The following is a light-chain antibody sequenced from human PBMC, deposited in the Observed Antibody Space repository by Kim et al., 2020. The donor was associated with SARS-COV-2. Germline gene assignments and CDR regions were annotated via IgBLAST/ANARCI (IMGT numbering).Light chain of an antibody. CDR2: GAS. CDR3: QQYSSSPAT. J-gene: IGKJ1*01. Sequence: PGERATLSCRARQCVGSNYLACDQQKPGQAPRLRIYGASNRATGIPDRFSGSGSGTDFTLTITRLEPEDFAVYYCQQYSSSPATFGQGTKVDIK. CDR1: QCVGSNY. V-gene: IGKV3-20*01.